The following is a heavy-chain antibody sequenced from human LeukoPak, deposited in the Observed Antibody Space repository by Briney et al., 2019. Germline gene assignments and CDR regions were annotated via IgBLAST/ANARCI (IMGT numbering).Heavy chain of an antibody. V-gene: IGHV1-2*02. CDR1: GYTFTGHY. CDR3: ARDRESGSYYADAFDI. J-gene: IGHJ3*02. Sequence: ASVKVSCKASGYTFTGHYMHWVRQAPGQGLEWMGWINPNSGGTNYAQKFQGRVTMTRDTSISTAYMELSRLRSDDTAVYYCARDRESGSYYADAFDIWGQGTMITVSS. D-gene: IGHD1-26*01. CDR2: INPNSGGT.